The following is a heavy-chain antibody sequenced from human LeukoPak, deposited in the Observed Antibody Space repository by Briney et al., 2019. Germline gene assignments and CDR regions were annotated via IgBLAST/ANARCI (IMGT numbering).Heavy chain of an antibody. V-gene: IGHV3-33*01. D-gene: IGHD6-13*01. J-gene: IGHJ4*02. CDR1: GFTFSSHG. CDR2: LWYDGTNE. CDR3: ARDMGNSWFGPLDY. Sequence: PGRSLRLSCAASGFTFSSHGMHWVRQAPGKGLEWVAVLWYDGTNEFYADSVKGRFTISRDNSKNTLYLQMNSLRADDTAVYHCARDMGNSWFGPLDYWGQGSLVTVSS.